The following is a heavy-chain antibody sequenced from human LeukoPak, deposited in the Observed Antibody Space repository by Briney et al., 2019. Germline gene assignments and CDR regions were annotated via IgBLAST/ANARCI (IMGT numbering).Heavy chain of an antibody. V-gene: IGHV3-64D*06. CDR1: GFTFSTYV. CDR3: VRGTGY. CDR2: ISSNGDNT. J-gene: IGHJ4*02. Sequence: GWSLRLSCSVSGFTFSTYVMHWVRQAPGKGLEYVSAISSNGDNTYYADSVKGRFTISRDNSKNTLYLQMSSLRADDTAVYYCVRGTGYWGQGTLVTVSS.